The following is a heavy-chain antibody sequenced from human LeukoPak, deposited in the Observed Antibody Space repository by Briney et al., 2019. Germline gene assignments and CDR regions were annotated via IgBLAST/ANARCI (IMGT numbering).Heavy chain of an antibody. CDR1: GGSISSSSYY. CDR2: IHYTGSA. CDR3: ARGYSADY. J-gene: IGHJ4*02. V-gene: IGHV4-39*07. Sequence: RPSETLSLTCTVSGGSISSSSYYWGWIRQPPGKGLEWIGSIHYTGSAYYNPSLKSRVTISVDTSKNQFSLKLSSVTAADTAVYYCARGYSADYWGQGTLVTVSS. D-gene: IGHD6-13*01.